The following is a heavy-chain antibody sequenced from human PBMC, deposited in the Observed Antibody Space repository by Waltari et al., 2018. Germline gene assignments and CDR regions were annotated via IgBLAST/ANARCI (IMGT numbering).Heavy chain of an antibody. J-gene: IGHJ4*02. CDR3: AKDFRGWYFDY. Sequence: EVHLLESGGGLVQPGGSLRLSFAASGFTFSNYAMPWVRQAPGKGLEWVSGISGNGGSTYYADSVKGRFTISRDKSKNTLYLQMNSLRAEDTAVYYCAKDFRGWYFDYWGQETLVTVSS. CDR1: GFTFSNYA. CDR2: ISGNGGST. D-gene: IGHD6-19*01. V-gene: IGHV3-23*01.